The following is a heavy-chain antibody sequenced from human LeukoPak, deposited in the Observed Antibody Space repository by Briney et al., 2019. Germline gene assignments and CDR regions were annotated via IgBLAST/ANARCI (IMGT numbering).Heavy chain of an antibody. Sequence: GGSLRLSCAASGFTFSSYWMSWVRQAPGKGLEWVANIKQDGSEKHYVDSVKGRFTISRDNAKNSLYLQMNSLRAEDTAVYYCARGVQWLLYYFDYWGQGTLVTVSS. J-gene: IGHJ4*02. D-gene: IGHD3-22*01. CDR1: GFTFSSYW. V-gene: IGHV3-7*01. CDR3: ARGVQWLLYYFDY. CDR2: IKQDGSEK.